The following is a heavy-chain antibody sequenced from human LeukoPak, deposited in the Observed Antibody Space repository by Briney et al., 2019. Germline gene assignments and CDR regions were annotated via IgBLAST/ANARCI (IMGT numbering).Heavy chain of an antibody. CDR1: GYTFTSYG. Sequence: EASVKVSCKASGYTFTSYGITWVRQAPGQGLEWMGWMNPNSGNTGYAQKFQGRVTMTRNTSISTAYMELSSLRSEDTGVYYCARGTHYDFWSGYSYNWFDPWGQGTLVTVSS. J-gene: IGHJ5*02. CDR2: MNPNSGNT. CDR3: ARGTHYDFWSGYSYNWFDP. V-gene: IGHV1-8*02. D-gene: IGHD3-3*01.